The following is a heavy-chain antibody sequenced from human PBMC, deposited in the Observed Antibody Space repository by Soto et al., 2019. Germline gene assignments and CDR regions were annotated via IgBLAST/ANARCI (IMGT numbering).Heavy chain of an antibody. J-gene: IGHJ1*01. Sequence: SETLSVTCAVLGGFISSSNWWTWVRQPPGKGLEWIGEIYHSGTTNYNPSLNSRVTISVDKSKNQFSLKLSSVTAADTAMYYCARKSRVSFGLIFSSAEYLQRWGQGTLVTVSS. D-gene: IGHD3-3*01. CDR2: IYHSGTT. CDR3: ARKSRVSFGLIFSSAEYLQR. V-gene: IGHV4-4*02. CDR1: GGFISSSNW.